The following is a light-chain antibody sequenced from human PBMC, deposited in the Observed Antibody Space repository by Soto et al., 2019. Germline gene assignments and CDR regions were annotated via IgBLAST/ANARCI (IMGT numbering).Light chain of an antibody. CDR3: QSFDSSLSGPV. J-gene: IGLJ1*01. Sequence: QSVLTQPPSVSGAPGQRVTISCTGSSSNIGTGYAVHWYQQFPGTAPKLLIYGNINRPSGVPDRFSGSKSGTSASLAITGLQAEDEADYFCQSFDSSLSGPVFGTGTKLTVL. CDR1: SSNIGTGYA. V-gene: IGLV1-40*01. CDR2: GNI.